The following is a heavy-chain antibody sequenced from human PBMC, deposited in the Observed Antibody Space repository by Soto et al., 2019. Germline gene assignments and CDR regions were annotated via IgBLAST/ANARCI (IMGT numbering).Heavy chain of an antibody. Sequence: GGSLRLSCAASGFIFSNYGMHWVRQAPGKGLEWVAVIWYDGSHESYADSVKGRFTISRDNSKNTLFLQMNSLRAEDTAVYYCARDRYSYDSRAYQGVDWYFDLWGRGTLVTVS. CDR1: GFIFSNYG. CDR2: IWYDGSHE. J-gene: IGHJ2*01. CDR3: ARDRYSYDSRAYQGVDWYFDL. V-gene: IGHV3-33*01. D-gene: IGHD3-22*01.